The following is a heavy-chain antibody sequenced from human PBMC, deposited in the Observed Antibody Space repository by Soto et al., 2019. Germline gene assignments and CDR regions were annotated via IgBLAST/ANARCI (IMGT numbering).Heavy chain of an antibody. CDR1: GYSFTSYW. J-gene: IGHJ6*02. CDR2: IYPGDSDT. Sequence: GESLQISCKGSGYSFTSYWIGWVRQMPGKGLEWMGIIYPGDSDTRYSPSFQGQVTISADKSISTAYLQWSSLKASDTAMYYCARGRYCSGGSCYPHYYYYGMDVWGQGTTVTVSS. D-gene: IGHD2-15*01. V-gene: IGHV5-51*01. CDR3: ARGRYCSGGSCYPHYYYYGMDV.